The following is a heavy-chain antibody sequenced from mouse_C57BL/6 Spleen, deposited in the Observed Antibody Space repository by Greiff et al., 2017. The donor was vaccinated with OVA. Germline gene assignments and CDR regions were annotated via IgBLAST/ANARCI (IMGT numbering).Heavy chain of an antibody. CDR1: GFNIKDDY. J-gene: IGHJ4*01. V-gene: IGHV14-4*01. D-gene: IGHD1-1*01. CDR3: TTNYDGTMDY. CDR2: IDPENGDT. Sequence: EVKLMESGAELVRPGASVKLSCTASGFNIKDDYMHWVKQRPEQGLEWIGWIDPENGDTEYASKFQGKATITADTSSNTAYLQLSSLTSEDTAVYYCTTNYDGTMDYWGQGTSVTVSS.